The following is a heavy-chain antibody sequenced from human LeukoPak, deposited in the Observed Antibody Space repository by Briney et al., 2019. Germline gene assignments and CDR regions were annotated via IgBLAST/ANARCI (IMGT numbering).Heavy chain of an antibody. D-gene: IGHD5-24*01. J-gene: IGHJ4*02. Sequence: SVKVSCKASGGTFIIYTISWVRQAPGQGREWMGRIIPILGIANYAQKFQGRVTITADKSTSTAYMELCSLRSEDTAVYYCARDRGWLQFDYWGQGTLVTVSS. CDR3: ARDRGWLQFDY. CDR2: IIPILGIA. V-gene: IGHV1-69*04. CDR1: GGTFIIYT.